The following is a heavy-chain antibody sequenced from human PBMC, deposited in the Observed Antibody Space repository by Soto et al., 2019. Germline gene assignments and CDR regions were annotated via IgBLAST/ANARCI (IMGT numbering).Heavy chain of an antibody. Sequence: GESLNIYCQGSGYIFSNSWIGLVRQMPGKGLEWMGITYPGDSDTRYSPSFQGQVTISADKSINTAYLQWSSLKASDTAIYYCARHKNTAILYYYMDVWGKGTTVPAPS. CDR1: GYIFSNSW. CDR3: ARHKNTAILYYYMDV. J-gene: IGHJ6*03. CDR2: TYPGDSDT. D-gene: IGHD5-18*01. V-gene: IGHV5-51*01.